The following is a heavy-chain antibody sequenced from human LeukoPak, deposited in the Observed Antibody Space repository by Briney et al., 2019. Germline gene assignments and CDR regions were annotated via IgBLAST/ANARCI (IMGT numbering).Heavy chain of an antibody. J-gene: IGHJ2*01. CDR1: GDSVSSNSAA. Sequence: SQTLSLTCAISGDSVSSNSAAWNRIRQSPSRGLEWLGRTYYRSKWLNDYAVYVKSRITINPDPSKNQFSLQLNSVTPEDTAVYYCARAAYSSGWYVDWYFDLWGRGTLVTVSS. CDR2: TYYRSKWLN. V-gene: IGHV6-1*01. D-gene: IGHD6-19*01. CDR3: ARAAYSSGWYVDWYFDL.